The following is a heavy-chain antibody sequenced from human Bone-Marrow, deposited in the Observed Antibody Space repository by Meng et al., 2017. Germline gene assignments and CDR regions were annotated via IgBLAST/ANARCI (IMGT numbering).Heavy chain of an antibody. CDR1: GYTFTGYY. CDR2: MNPNSGNT. CDR3: ARGGLT. V-gene: IGHV1-8*02. Sequence: QVHLVQSRTEVKKPGASVKVPCTASGYTFTGYYIHWVRQAPGQGLEXMGWMNPNSGNTGYAQKFQGRVTMTRNTSISTAYMELSSLRSEDTAVYYCARGGLTWGQGTLVTVSS. J-gene: IGHJ5*02. D-gene: IGHD2-8*01.